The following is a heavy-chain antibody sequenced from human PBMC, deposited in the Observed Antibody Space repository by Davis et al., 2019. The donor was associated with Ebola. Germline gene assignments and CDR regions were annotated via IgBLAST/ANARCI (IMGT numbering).Heavy chain of an antibody. V-gene: IGHV4-59*01. Sequence: SETLSLTCTVSGGSISSYYWSWIRQPPGKGLEWIGYFYYSGSTKYNPSLKSRVTISGDMSKNQISLKLSSVTAADTAVYYCARGVYYYYGMDVWGQGTTVTVSS. CDR3: ARGVYYYYGMDV. CDR1: GGSISSYY. CDR2: FYYSGST. D-gene: IGHD6-13*01. J-gene: IGHJ6*02.